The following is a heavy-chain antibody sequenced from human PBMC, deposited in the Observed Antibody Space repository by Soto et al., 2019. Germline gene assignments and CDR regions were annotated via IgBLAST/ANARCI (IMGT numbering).Heavy chain of an antibody. D-gene: IGHD6-6*01. CDR2: INHSGST. Sequence: PXETLSLTCSVYGASFSGYYWSWIRQPPGKGLEWIGEINHSGSTNYNPSLKSRVTISVDTSKNQFSLKLSSVTAADTAVYYCARGMAAARPVDYWGQGTLVTVYS. CDR3: ARGMAAARPVDY. CDR1: GASFSGYY. V-gene: IGHV4-34*01. J-gene: IGHJ4*02.